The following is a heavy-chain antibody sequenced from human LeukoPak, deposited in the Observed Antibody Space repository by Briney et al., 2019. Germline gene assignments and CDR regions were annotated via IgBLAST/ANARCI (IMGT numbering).Heavy chain of an antibody. D-gene: IGHD3-22*01. V-gene: IGHV3-33*01. CDR1: GFTFSSYG. Sequence: PGRSLRLSCAASGFTFSSYGMHWVRQAPGKGLEWVAVIWYDGSNKYYADSVKGRLTISRDNSKNTLYLQMNSLRAEDTAVYYCARDSRDYYDSSGYYAYYGMDVWGQGTTVTVSS. J-gene: IGHJ6*02. CDR3: ARDSRDYYDSSGYYAYYGMDV. CDR2: IWYDGSNK.